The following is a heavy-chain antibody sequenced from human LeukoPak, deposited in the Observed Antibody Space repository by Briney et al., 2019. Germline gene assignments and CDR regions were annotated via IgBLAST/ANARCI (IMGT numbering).Heavy chain of an antibody. J-gene: IGHJ4*02. V-gene: IGHV4-34*01. CDR1: GGSFSGYY. CDR2: INPRGST. CDR3: ARRRLGYYFDY. D-gene: IGHD5-24*01. Sequence: SETLALTCGVYGGSFSGYYWSWIRQPPGKGLECIGEINPRGSTNYNPSLKTRVTLSADTSKNQFSLTLNSATAADTAVYHCARRRLGYYFDYWGQGTLVTVSS.